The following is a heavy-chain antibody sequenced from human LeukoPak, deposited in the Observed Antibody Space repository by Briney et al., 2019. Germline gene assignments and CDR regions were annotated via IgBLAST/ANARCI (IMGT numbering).Heavy chain of an antibody. Sequence: GRSLRLSCAASGFTFDDYAMHWVRQAPGKGLEWVSGISWNSGRIDYADSVRGRFTISRDNAKKSLYLQMNSLRAEDMALYYCAKSSPGYSSGWLQHWGKGTLVTVSS. V-gene: IGHV3-9*03. D-gene: IGHD6-19*01. CDR1: GFTFDDYA. CDR3: AKSSPGYSSGWLQH. CDR2: ISWNSGRI. J-gene: IGHJ1*01.